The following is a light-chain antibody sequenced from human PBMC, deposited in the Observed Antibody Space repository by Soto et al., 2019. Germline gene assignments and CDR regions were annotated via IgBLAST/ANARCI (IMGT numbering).Light chain of an antibody. CDR2: KAS. V-gene: IGKV1-5*03. CDR1: QSISSW. Sequence: DIQITQSPSTLSASVGDRVTITCRASQSISSWLAWYQQKPGKAPKLLIYKASSLESGVPSRFSGSGSGTEFTLTISSLQPDDFATYYCQQYQTFGQGTKVDI. J-gene: IGKJ1*01. CDR3: QQYQT.